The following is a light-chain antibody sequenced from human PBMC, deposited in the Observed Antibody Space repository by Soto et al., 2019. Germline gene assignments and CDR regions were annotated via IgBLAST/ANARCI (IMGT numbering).Light chain of an antibody. CDR1: SSNIGSNT. V-gene: IGLV1-44*01. CDR3: AAWDDSLNAWV. CDR2: PYN. J-gene: IGLJ3*02. Sequence: QSVLTQPPSASGTPGQRVTISCSGSSSNIGSNTGNWYQQLPGTAPKLLLYPYNQRPSGVPDRFSGSKSGTSASLAISGLQSGDEADSYCAAWDDSLNAWVFGGGTKLTVL.